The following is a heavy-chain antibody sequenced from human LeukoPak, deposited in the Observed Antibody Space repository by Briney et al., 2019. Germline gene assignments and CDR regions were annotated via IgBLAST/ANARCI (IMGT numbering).Heavy chain of an antibody. CDR2: IYYSGST. CDR1: GGSINSSSYY. V-gene: IGHV4-39*01. CDR3: ARHYYYGSGTDY. D-gene: IGHD3-10*01. Sequence: SETLSLTCTVSGGSINSSSYYWGWIRQPPGKGLEWIGNIYYSGSTNYNPSLKSRVTISVDTSKNQFSLKLSSVTAADTAVYYCARHYYYGSGTDYWGQGTLVTVSS. J-gene: IGHJ4*02.